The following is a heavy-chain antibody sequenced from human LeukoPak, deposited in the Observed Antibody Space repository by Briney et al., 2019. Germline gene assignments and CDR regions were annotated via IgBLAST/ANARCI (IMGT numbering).Heavy chain of an antibody. D-gene: IGHD6-19*01. Sequence: ASVKVSCKASGYTFTGYYMHWVRQAPGQGLEWMGWINPNSGGTNYVQKFQGRVTLTRDTSISTAYMELSRLRSDDTAVYYCAKRSGWYDFDYWGQGTLVTVSS. CDR3: AKRSGWYDFDY. J-gene: IGHJ4*02. CDR2: INPNSGGT. V-gene: IGHV1-2*02. CDR1: GYTFTGYY.